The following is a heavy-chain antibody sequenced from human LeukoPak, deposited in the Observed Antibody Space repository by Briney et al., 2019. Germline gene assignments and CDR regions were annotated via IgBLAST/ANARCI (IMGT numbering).Heavy chain of an antibody. CDR3: ARWVRYFDWLPYDAFDI. Sequence: SETLSLTCAVYGGSFSGYYWSWIRQPPGKGLEWIVEINHSGSTNYTPSLKSRVTIPVDTSKNQFSLKLSSVTAADTSVYYCARWVRYFDWLPYDAFDIWGQGTMVTVSS. CDR1: GGSFSGYY. V-gene: IGHV4-34*01. CDR2: INHSGST. J-gene: IGHJ3*02. D-gene: IGHD3-9*01.